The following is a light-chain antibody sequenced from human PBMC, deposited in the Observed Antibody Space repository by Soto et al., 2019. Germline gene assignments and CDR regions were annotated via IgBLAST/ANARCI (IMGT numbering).Light chain of an antibody. CDR2: DVS. CDR1: QSVSSNY. V-gene: IGKV3-20*01. Sequence: EIVLTQSPGTLSLSPGERATLSCRSSQSVSSNYLAWYQQKPDQAPRLVIYDVSGRATGIPDRFSGSGSGTDFPLTISRLEPEDFAVYYCQQYGSSTTFGQGTKVEIK. CDR3: QQYGSSTT. J-gene: IGKJ1*01.